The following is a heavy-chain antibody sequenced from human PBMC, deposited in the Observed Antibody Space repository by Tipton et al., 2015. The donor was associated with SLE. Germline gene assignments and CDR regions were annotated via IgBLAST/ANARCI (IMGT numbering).Heavy chain of an antibody. Sequence: TLSLTCAVHGGSFSGYYWTWIRQAPGKGLEWIGEINHSGSTNYNPSLKSRVTISVDTSKNQFSLKVTSVTAAETAVYYCARGRFLEWFGYFYYMDVWGKGTTVTVSS. CDR3: ARGRFLEWFGYFYYMDV. CDR1: GGSFSGYY. J-gene: IGHJ6*03. D-gene: IGHD3-3*01. V-gene: IGHV4-34*01. CDR2: INHSGST.